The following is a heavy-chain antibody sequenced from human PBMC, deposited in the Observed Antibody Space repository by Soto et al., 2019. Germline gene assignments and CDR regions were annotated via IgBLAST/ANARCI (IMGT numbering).Heavy chain of an antibody. CDR3: ATDRRDGDNFDY. V-gene: IGHV3-21*01. CDR2: ISSSTSYI. J-gene: IGHJ4*02. CDR1: GITFSIYT. Sequence: VQLVECGGGLGKPGGSPRLSCAASGITFSIYTMHWVRQAPGTGLAWVSSISSSTSYIYYADSLKGRFTISRDNAKNSLYLQRNSLRAEDTSVYYCATDRRDGDNFDYWGQGTLVTVSS.